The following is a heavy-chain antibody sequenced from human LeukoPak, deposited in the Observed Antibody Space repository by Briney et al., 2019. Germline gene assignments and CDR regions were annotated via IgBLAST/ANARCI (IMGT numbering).Heavy chain of an antibody. D-gene: IGHD6-13*01. CDR2: ISSSGSTI. CDR3: ACSSWHCYYYYMDV. Sequence: PGGSLRLSCAASGFTFSDYYMSWIRQAPGKGLEWVSYISSSGSTIYYADSVKGRFTISRDNAKNSLYLQMNSLRAEDTAVYYCACSSWHCYYYYMDVWGKGTTVTVSS. CDR1: GFTFSDYY. J-gene: IGHJ6*03. V-gene: IGHV3-11*04.